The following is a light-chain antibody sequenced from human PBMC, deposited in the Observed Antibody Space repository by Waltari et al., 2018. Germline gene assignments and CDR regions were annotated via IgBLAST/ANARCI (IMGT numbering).Light chain of an antibody. CDR1: QGINTY. V-gene: IGKV1-39*01. CDR3: QQSYSSLFT. J-gene: IGKJ3*01. CDR2: AAS. Sequence: DIQMTQSPSSLSASVGDRVTISCRASQGINTYLNWYQYKPGKAPKLLIYAASSLQSGVPSRFSGSGSGTDFTLTISSLQPEDFATYYCQQSYSSLFTFGPGTKVDFK.